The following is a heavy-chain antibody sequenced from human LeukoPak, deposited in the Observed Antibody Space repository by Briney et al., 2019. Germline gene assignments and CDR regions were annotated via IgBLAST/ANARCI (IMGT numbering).Heavy chain of an antibody. CDR2: IKQDGNEK. CDR1: GFTFSFSR. V-gene: IGHV3-7*01. J-gene: IGHJ4*02. CDR3: VGGGY. Sequence: GGSLRLSCAASGFTFSFSRRNWVRQAPGKGLEWVANIKQDGNEKNYVDSVKGRLTISRDNAKNTLYLQMNSLRAEDTAVYYCVGGGYWGQGTLVTVSS.